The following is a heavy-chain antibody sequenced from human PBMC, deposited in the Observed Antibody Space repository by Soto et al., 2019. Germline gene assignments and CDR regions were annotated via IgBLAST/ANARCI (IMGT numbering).Heavy chain of an antibody. J-gene: IGHJ4*02. CDR1: GFTFKNYD. Sequence: EVELLESGGGLVQPGGSLRLSFVASGFTFKNYDMRWIRQGPGKGREGVSGISGSGGVTYYADSVKGRFTISRDNSKNTLYLQMNSLRAEDTAIYYCAKNRQFRSYYESAGHYDNWGQGTLVTVSS. CDR3: AKNRQFRSYYESAGHYDN. D-gene: IGHD3-10*01. V-gene: IGHV3-23*01. CDR2: ISGSGGVT.